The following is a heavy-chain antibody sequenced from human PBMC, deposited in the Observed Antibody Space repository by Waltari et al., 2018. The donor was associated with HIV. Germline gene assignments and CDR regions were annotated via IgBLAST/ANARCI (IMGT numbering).Heavy chain of an antibody. V-gene: IGHV4-34*02. CDR2: MNYSGNT. Sequence: VQLKQWGAGLLKPSETLSLTCAVYGGSFSGSLWSWIRQSPGEGLEWIGKMNYSGNTKSNPSLKSRVSMSVDTSLNQVSLKLSSVTAADTAVYYCASLHITTSGTEFDFWGQGTVVTVSS. J-gene: IGHJ4*02. D-gene: IGHD1-1*01. CDR3: ASLHITTSGTEFDF. CDR1: GGSFSGSL.